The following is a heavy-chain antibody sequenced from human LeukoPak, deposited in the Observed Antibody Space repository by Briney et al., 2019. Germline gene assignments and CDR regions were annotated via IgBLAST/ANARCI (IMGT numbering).Heavy chain of an antibody. CDR2: IYYSGST. CDR1: GGSISSSSYY. J-gene: IGHJ3*02. Sequence: SETLSLTCTVSGGSISSSSYYWGWIRQPPGKGVEWIGSIYYSGSTYYNPSLKSRVTISVDTSKNQFSLKLSSVTAADTAVYYCARAQGSMIVDEDAFDIWGQGTMVTVSS. CDR3: ARAQGSMIVDEDAFDI. D-gene: IGHD3-22*01. V-gene: IGHV4-39*07.